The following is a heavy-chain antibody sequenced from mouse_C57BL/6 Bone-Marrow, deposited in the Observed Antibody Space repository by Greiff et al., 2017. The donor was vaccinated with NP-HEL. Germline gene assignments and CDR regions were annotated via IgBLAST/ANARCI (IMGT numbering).Heavy chain of an antibody. V-gene: IGHV1-82*01. CDR1: GYTFSTSW. CDR2: IYPGDGDT. Sequence: VKVVESGPELVKPGASVKISCKASGYTFSTSWMNWMKQRPGKGLEWIGRIYPGDGDTHYSGKFEGKASLTADKSSNSAYMQLSSLTSEDSAVYFCARGESWGAFFDYWGQGTTLTVSS. D-gene: IGHD6-1*01. J-gene: IGHJ2*01. CDR3: ARGESWGAFFDY.